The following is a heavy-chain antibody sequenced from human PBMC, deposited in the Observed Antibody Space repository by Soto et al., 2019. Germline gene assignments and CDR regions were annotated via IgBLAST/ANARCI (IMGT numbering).Heavy chain of an antibody. CDR1: GFTFSSYG. CDR2: ISYDGSNK. Sequence: PGGSLGLSCAASGFTFSSYGMHWVRQAPDKGLEWVAVISYDGSNKYYADSVKGRFTISRDNSKNTLYLQMNSLRAEDTAVYYCAKGSLRFLEWFLYGMDVWGQGTTVTVSS. D-gene: IGHD3-3*01. J-gene: IGHJ6*02. V-gene: IGHV3-30*18. CDR3: AKGSLRFLEWFLYGMDV.